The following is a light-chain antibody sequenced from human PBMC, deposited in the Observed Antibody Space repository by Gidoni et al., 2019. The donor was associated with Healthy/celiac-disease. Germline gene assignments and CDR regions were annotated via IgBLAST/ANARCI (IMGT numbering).Light chain of an antibody. CDR3: SSYTSSSTSHVV. J-gene: IGLJ2*01. CDR2: EVS. V-gene: IGLV2-14*01. Sequence: QSALTQPASVSGSPGQSITISCTGTSSDVGCYNYVSWYQQHPGKAPKLMIDEVSNRPSGVAKRFSGSKSGNTASLTISGLQAEDEADDYCSSYTSSSTSHVVFGGGTKLTVL. CDR1: SSDVGCYNY.